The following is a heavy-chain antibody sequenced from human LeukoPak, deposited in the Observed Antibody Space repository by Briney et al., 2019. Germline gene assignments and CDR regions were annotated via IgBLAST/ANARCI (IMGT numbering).Heavy chain of an antibody. V-gene: IGHV4-4*07. Sequence: SETLSLTCTVSGGSISSYYWSWIRQPAGKGLEWIERIYTSGSTNYNPSLMSRVTMSVDTSKNQFSLKLSSVTAADTAVYYCARDRPYCSSTSCYGHAFDIWGQGTMVTVSS. CDR3: ARDRPYCSSTSCYGHAFDI. CDR2: IYTSGST. CDR1: GGSISSYY. D-gene: IGHD2-2*01. J-gene: IGHJ3*02.